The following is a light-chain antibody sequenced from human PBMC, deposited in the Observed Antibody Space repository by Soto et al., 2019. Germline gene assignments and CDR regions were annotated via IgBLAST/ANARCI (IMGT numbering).Light chain of an antibody. CDR2: EVN. CDR3: TSCITANTRCV. J-gene: IGLJ1*01. Sequence: QSALTQPGSVSGSLAQSITISYNRNSSDIGRYNYVSWFQQHPGKVPKLVIFEVNYRHSGVSDRFSGSKSGNTASLTITGLQAEDEADYYCTSCITANTRCVCGSGTKVTVL. V-gene: IGLV2-14*01. CDR1: SSDIGRYNY.